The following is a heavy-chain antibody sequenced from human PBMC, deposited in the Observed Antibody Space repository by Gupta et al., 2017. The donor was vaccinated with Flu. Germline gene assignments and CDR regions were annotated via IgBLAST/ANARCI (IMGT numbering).Heavy chain of an antibody. V-gene: IGHV3-64D*06. D-gene: IGHD6-19*01. CDR2: ISSNGGST. CDR1: GFTFSSYA. Sequence: EVQLVESGGGLVQPGGSLRLSCSASGFTFSSYARHWVCKAPGKGLEYVSAISSNGGSTYYADSVKGRFTISRDNSKNTLYLQMSSLRAEDTAVYYCVKGQFSNDYYYYGMDVWGQGTTVTVSS. J-gene: IGHJ6*02. CDR3: VKGQFSNDYYYYGMDV.